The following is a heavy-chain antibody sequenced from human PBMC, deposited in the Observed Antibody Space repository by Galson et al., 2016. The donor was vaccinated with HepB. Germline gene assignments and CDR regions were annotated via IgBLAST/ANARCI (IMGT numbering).Heavy chain of an antibody. V-gene: IGHV3-21*01. CDR2: ISSSSSSI. J-gene: IGHJ6*02. CDR3: AREDAMAQFLGEFKYAMDV. CDR1: GFTFSSYS. Sequence: SLRLSCAASGFTFSSYSMNWVRQAPGKGLEWVSSISSSSSSIYFSDSVKGRFTISRDNAKNSLFLQMNSLRAEDTAVYYCAREDAMAQFLGEFKYAMDVWGQGTTVTVSS. D-gene: IGHD3-16*01.